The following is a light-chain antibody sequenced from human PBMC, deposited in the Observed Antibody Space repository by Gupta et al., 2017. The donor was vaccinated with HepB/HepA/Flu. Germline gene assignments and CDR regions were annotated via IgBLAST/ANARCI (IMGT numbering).Light chain of an antibody. CDR3: SSKTSSNTFV. Sequence: QPPLTQPASVSGSPGQSLTISCTGTSSDVGSYNYVSWYQQHPGNAPKVMIFDVSNRPSGVSNRFSGSKSGNTASLTISGLQAEDEADYYCSSKTSSNTFVFGTGTKVTVL. V-gene: IGLV2-14*03. J-gene: IGLJ1*01. CDR1: SSDVGSYNY. CDR2: DVS.